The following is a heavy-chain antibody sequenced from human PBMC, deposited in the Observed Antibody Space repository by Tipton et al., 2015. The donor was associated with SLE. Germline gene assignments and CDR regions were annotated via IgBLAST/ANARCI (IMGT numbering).Heavy chain of an antibody. D-gene: IGHD6-13*01. CDR3: ARDRTLLVAAGGSGWFDP. CDR2: VFISGTT. V-gene: IGHV4-4*07. Sequence: TLSLTCTVSAASIRSYYWTWIRQPAGKELEWIGRVFISGTTNINPSLKSRVRMSVDASKSQISLNLASVTAADTAVYYCARDRTLLVAAGGSGWFDPWGQGILVTVSS. CDR1: AASIRSYY. J-gene: IGHJ5*02.